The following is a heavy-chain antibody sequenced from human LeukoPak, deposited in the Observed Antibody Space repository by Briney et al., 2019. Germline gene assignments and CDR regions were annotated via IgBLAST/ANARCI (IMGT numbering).Heavy chain of an antibody. J-gene: IGHJ2*01. V-gene: IGHV3-9*01. CDR2: ISWNSGSI. Sequence: AGGSLRLSCAASGFTFDDYAMHWVRQAPGKGLEWVSGISWNSGSIGYADSVKGRFTISRDNAKNSLYLQMNSLRAEDTALYYCAKARRRWYFDLWGRGTLATVSS. CDR3: AKARRRWYFDL. CDR1: GFTFDDYA.